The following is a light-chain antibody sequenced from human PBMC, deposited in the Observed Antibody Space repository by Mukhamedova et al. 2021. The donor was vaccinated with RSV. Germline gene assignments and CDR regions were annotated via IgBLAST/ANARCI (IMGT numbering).Light chain of an antibody. V-gene: IGKV3-15*01. CDR3: QQYNNWPLT. CDR1: QSVSSN. Sequence: PGERATLSCRASQSVSSNLAWYQQKPGQAPRLLIYGASTRATGIPARFSGSGSGTEFTLTISSMQSEDFAVYYCQQYNNWPLTFG. J-gene: IGKJ3*01. CDR2: GAS.